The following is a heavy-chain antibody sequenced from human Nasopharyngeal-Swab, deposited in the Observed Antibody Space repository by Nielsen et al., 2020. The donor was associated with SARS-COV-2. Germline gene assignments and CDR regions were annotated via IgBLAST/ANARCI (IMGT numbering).Heavy chain of an antibody. J-gene: IGHJ4*02. CDR2: LRASGGST. D-gene: IGHD3-22*01. V-gene: IGHV3-23*01. Sequence: GEALKISCAASGFTFDSYGMSWVRQAPGKGLEWGSGLRASGGSTYYADSVKGRFTISRGNSKNKLDLQLNSLRAEGTAVYYCTKGGGGYYRPSFDYWGQGPLLPVSS. CDR3: TKGGGGYYRPSFDY. CDR1: GFTFDSYG.